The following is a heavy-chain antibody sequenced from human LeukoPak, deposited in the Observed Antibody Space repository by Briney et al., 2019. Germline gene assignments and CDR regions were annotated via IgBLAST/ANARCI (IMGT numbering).Heavy chain of an antibody. J-gene: IGHJ4*02. CDR1: GGSFSSYY. CDR3: ARLSYDYVWGSYRYFDY. V-gene: IGHV4-59*08. D-gene: IGHD3-16*02. CDR2: IYYSGST. Sequence: PSETLSLTCAVYGGSFSSYYWSWIRQPPGKGLEWIGYIYYSGSTNYNPSLKSRVTISVDTSKNQFSLKLSSVTAADTAVYYCARLSYDYVWGSYRYFDYWGQGTLVTVSS.